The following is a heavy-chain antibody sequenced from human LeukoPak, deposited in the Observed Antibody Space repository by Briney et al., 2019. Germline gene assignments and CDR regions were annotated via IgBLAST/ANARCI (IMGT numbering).Heavy chain of an antibody. J-gene: IGHJ3*02. V-gene: IGHV3-30*02. D-gene: IGHD4-23*01. CDR2: IWYDGSNK. Sequence: GGSLRLSCAASGFTFSNFGMHWVRQAPGKGLEWMAFIWYDGSNKYSADSVRGRFTISRDNSKNTLYLQMDSLKAEDTAVYYCVKGRFGGNSSDAFDIWGQGTMVTVSS. CDR1: GFTFSNFG. CDR3: VKGRFGGNSSDAFDI.